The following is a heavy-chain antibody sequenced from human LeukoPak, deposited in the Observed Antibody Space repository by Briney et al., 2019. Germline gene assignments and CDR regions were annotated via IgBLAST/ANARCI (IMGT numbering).Heavy chain of an antibody. V-gene: IGHV3-20*01. D-gene: IGHD6-13*01. CDR1: GFTVDDYG. CDR2: INWNGGST. J-gene: IGHJ6*03. CDR3: ARFLGSWYPYYMDV. Sequence: PGGSLRLACAASGFTVDDYGMSWVRQPPGKGLEWVSGINWNGGSTGYADSVKGRFTISRDNAKNSLYLQMNSLRAEDTALYHCARFLGSWYPYYMDVWGKGTTVTISS.